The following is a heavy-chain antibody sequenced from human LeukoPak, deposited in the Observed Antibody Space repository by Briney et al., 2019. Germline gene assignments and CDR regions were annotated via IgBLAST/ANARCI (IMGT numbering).Heavy chain of an antibody. CDR1: GFTFSSYG. CDR2: ISYIGSNK. V-gene: IGHV3-30*18. J-gene: IGHJ4*02. Sequence: GGSLRLSCAASGFTFSSYGMHWVRQAPGKGLEWVTVISYIGSNKYYADSVKGRFTISRDNSKNTLYLQMNSLRAEDTAVYYCAKDSAMVTGHFDYWGQGTLITVSS. D-gene: IGHD5-18*01. CDR3: AKDSAMVTGHFDY.